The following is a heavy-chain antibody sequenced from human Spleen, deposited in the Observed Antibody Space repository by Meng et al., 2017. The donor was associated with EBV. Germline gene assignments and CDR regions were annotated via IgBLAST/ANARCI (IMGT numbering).Heavy chain of an antibody. D-gene: IGHD3-10*01. Sequence: VHRVKLGSRWKKPGSAVNVSCKASGYPFTSYAMNWVRQAPGQGLEWMGWINTNTVNPTYAQGFTGRFVFSLDTSVSTAYLQISSLKAEDTAVYYCARGVPNYYGQFDPWGQGTLVTVSS. CDR2: INTNTVNP. CDR3: ARGVPNYYGQFDP. J-gene: IGHJ5*02. V-gene: IGHV7-4-1*02. CDR1: GYPFTSYA.